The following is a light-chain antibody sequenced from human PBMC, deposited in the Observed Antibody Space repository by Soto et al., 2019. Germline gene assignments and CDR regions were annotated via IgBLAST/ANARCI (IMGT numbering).Light chain of an antibody. CDR2: KAS. Sequence: DIQMTQSPSTLSASLGDRVTITCRASQSSSYWLAWYQQKPGKAPKLLISKASSLQSGVPSRFSGSGSGTEFTLTISSLQPDDFATYFCQQSYSTPWTFGQGTKVDIK. V-gene: IGKV1-5*03. CDR3: QQSYSTPWT. CDR1: QSSSYW. J-gene: IGKJ1*01.